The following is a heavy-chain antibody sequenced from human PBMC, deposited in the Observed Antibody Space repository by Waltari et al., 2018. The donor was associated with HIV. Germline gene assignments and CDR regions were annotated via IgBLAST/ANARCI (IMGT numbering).Heavy chain of an antibody. J-gene: IGHJ4*02. CDR3: ARVPYYYDSSGYTV. CDR1: GGCISSSSYY. Sequence: QLQLQESGPGLVKPSETLSLTCTVSGGCISSSSYYWGWLRQPPGKGLEWIGSIYYSGSTYYNPSLKSRVTISVDTSKNQFSLKLSSVTAADTAVYYCARVPYYYDSSGYTVWGQGTLVTVSS. V-gene: IGHV4-39*07. D-gene: IGHD3-22*01. CDR2: IYYSGST.